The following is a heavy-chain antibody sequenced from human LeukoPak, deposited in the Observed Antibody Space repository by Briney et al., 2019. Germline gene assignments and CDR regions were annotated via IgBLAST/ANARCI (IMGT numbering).Heavy chain of an antibody. V-gene: IGHV4-61*01. D-gene: IGHD6-19*01. CDR1: GGSVSSNNYY. Sequence: PSETLSLTCTVSGGSVSSNNYYWRWIRQPPGRGLEWIGYIYYSGTTRYNPSLRSRVTISVDMSKNQFSLILTSVTAADTAVYYCARATPGFSSAWFSNWFDPWGQGALVTVSS. CDR3: ARATPGFSSAWFSNWFDP. J-gene: IGHJ5*02. CDR2: IYYSGTT.